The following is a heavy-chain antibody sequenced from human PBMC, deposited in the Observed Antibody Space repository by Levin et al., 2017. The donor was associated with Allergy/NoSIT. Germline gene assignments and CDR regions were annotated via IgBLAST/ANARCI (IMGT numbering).Heavy chain of an antibody. D-gene: IGHD2-2*01. CDR3: ARLTPADVHPIDY. V-gene: IGHV4-34*01. Sequence: SETLSLTCAVYGGSFSGYYWSWIRQPPGKGLEWIGEINHSGSTNYNPSLKSRVTISVDTSKNQFSLKLSSVTAADTAVYYCARLTPADVHPIDYWGQGILVTVSS. CDR2: INHSGST. J-gene: IGHJ4*02. CDR1: GGSFSGYY.